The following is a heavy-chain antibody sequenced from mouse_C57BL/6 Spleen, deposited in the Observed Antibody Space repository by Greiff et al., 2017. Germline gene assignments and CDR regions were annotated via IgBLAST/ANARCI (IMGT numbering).Heavy chain of an antibody. Sequence: VKLMESGAELARPGASVKLSCKASGYTFTSYGISWVKQRTGQGLEWIGEFYPRSGNTYYNEKFKGKATLTADKSSSTAYMELRSLTSEDSAVYFCARSGAYWGQGTLVTVSA. J-gene: IGHJ3*01. D-gene: IGHD3-1*01. V-gene: IGHV1-81*01. CDR2: FYPRSGNT. CDR1: GYTFTSYG. CDR3: ARSGAY.